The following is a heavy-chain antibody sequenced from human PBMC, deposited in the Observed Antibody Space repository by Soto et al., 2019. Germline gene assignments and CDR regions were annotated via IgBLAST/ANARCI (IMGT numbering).Heavy chain of an antibody. Sequence: VLQTPRKGLGWVSRINSDGSSTSYADSVKGRFTISRDNAKNTLYLQMNSLRAEDTAVYYCAREPEDLSAGSLRVPIWGQGTMVTVSS. J-gene: IGHJ3*02. CDR3: AREPEDLSAGSLRVPI. D-gene: IGHD3-10*01. CDR2: INSDGSST. V-gene: IGHV3-74*01.